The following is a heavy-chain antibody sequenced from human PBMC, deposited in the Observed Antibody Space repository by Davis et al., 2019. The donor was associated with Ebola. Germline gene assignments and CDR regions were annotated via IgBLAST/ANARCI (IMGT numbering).Heavy chain of an antibody. CDR2: TSYDGGKK. CDR3: ARGGYYDSSGYSHDAFDI. D-gene: IGHD3-22*01. J-gene: IGHJ3*02. V-gene: IGHV3-30*03. Sequence: GGSLRLSCAASGFTFSSYGMHWVRQAPGKGLEWVAVTSYDGGKKDYADSVKGRFTISRDNSKSTLYLQLNSLRPEDTAVYHCARGGYYDSSGYSHDAFDIWGQGTRVTVSS. CDR1: GFTFSSYG.